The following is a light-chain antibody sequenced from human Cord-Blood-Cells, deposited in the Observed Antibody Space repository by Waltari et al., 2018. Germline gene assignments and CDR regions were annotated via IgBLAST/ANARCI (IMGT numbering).Light chain of an antibody. CDR2: WAS. J-gene: IGKJ1*01. CDR3: QKYYSTPT. V-gene: IGKV4-1*01. Sequence: DIVMTQSPDPLAVSLGERATINSKSSQSVLYRANNKNYLTWYKQKPGQTPKLLIDWASTRESGFPDRFSGSGSGTDFTLTISSLQAEDVAVYYCQKYYSTPTFGQGTKVEIK. CDR1: QSVLYRANNKNY.